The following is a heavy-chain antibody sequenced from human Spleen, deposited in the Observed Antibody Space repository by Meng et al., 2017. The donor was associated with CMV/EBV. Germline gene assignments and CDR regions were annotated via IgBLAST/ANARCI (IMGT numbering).Heavy chain of an antibody. CDR2: MSYDGSNK. J-gene: IGHJ4*02. D-gene: IGHD3-16*01. V-gene: IGHV3-30*04. Sequence: GGSLRLSCVASGFNFGGYAMNWVREAPGKGLEWVAGMSYDGSNKYYADSVKGRFTISRDNSKNTLYLQMNSLRPEDTAVYYCASPLKEKFGVTITEYFFEYWGQGTLVTVSS. CDR3: ASPLKEKFGVTITEYFFEY. CDR1: GFNFGGYA.